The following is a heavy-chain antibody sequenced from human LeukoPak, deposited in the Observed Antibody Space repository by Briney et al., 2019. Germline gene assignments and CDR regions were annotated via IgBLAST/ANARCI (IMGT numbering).Heavy chain of an antibody. V-gene: IGHV5-51*01. CDR2: IYPGDSDT. CDR1: GYSFISHR. D-gene: IGHD2-21*01. CDR3: ARSIFPMDV. J-gene: IGHJ6*02. Sequence: GESLKISCKGPGYSFISHRIGWVRQMPGKGLEWMGMIYPGDSDTRYSPSFQGQVTITADKSISTAYLQWSSLKASDTAMYYCARSIFPMDVWGQGTTVTVSS.